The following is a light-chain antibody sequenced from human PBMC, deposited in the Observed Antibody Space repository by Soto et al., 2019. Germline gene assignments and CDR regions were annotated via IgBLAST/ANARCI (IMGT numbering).Light chain of an antibody. Sequence: QSVLTQPPSVSAAPGQKVTISCPGSSSNIGGNSVSWYRQLPGTAPKLLIYDDNKRPSGIPDRFSGSKSGTSATLGITGFQTGDEADYYCGSWDSSLSAYVVGTGTKV. V-gene: IGLV1-51*01. CDR3: GSWDSSLSAYV. CDR2: DDN. CDR1: SSNIGGNS. J-gene: IGLJ1*01.